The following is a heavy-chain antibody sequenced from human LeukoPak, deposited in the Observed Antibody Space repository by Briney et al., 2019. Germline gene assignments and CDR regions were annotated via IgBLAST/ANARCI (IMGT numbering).Heavy chain of an antibody. CDR2: MNGGNGNT. Sequence: GASVKVSCKASGYIFTDYAIHWLRQAPGQRPEWMGWMNGGNGNTKYSQKFQGRITLIRDTSTSTAYMELRSLRSDDTAVYYCARRSYYGSAWFDPWGQGTLVTVSS. CDR1: GYIFTDYA. V-gene: IGHV1-3*01. D-gene: IGHD3-10*01. J-gene: IGHJ5*02. CDR3: ARRSYYGSAWFDP.